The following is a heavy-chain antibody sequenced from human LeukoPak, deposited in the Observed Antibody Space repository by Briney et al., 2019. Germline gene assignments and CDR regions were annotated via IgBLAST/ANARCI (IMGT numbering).Heavy chain of an antibody. CDR2: INTNTGNP. CDR1: GYTFTSYA. J-gene: IGHJ5*02. CDR3: ARDLEVVVVAATPGSWNWFDP. Sequence: ASVKVSCKASGYTFTSYAMNWVRQAPGQGLEWMGWINTNTGNPTYAQGFTGRFVFSLDTSVSTAYLQISSLKAEDTAVYYCARDLEVVVVAATPGSWNWFDPWGQGTLVTVSS. D-gene: IGHD2-15*01. V-gene: IGHV7-4-1*02.